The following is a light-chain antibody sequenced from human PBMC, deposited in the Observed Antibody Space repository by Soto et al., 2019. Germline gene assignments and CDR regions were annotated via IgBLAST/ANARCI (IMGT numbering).Light chain of an antibody. CDR1: QSVSSSY. J-gene: IGKJ5*01. V-gene: IGKV3D-15*01. Sequence: PGERVTLSCRASQSVSSSYLAWYQQKPGQAPRLLIYGASSRATGIPDRFSGSGSGTAFTLTISSLQSEDFAVYYCQQYNNWPPITFGQGTRLEIK. CDR3: QQYNNWPPIT. CDR2: GAS.